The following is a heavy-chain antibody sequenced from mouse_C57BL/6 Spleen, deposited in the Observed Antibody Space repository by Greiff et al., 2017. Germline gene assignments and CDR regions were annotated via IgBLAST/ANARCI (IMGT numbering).Heavy chain of an antibody. Sequence: QVQLQQSGPELVKPGASVKISCKASGYAFSSSWMNWVKQRPGKGLEWIGRIYPGDGDTNYNGKFKGKATLTADKSSSTAYMQLSSLTSEDSAVYFCARDSSNYYAMDYWGQGTSVTVSS. CDR2: IYPGDGDT. CDR3: ARDSSNYYAMDY. D-gene: IGHD3-2*01. J-gene: IGHJ4*01. CDR1: GYAFSSSW. V-gene: IGHV1-82*01.